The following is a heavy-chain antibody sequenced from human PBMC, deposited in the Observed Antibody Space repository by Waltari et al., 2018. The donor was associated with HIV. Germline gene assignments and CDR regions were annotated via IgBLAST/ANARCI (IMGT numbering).Heavy chain of an antibody. CDR1: GGSISSSSYY. Sequence: QLQLQESGPGLVKPSETLSLTCTVSGGSISSSSYYWGWIRQPPGKGLEWIGSIYYSGSTYYNPSLKSRVTISVDTSKNQFSLKLSSVTAADTAVYYCARGLEGYGYGLGAYYFDYWGQGTLVTVSS. V-gene: IGHV4-39*07. CDR3: ARGLEGYGYGLGAYYFDY. CDR2: IYYSGST. J-gene: IGHJ4*02. D-gene: IGHD5-18*01.